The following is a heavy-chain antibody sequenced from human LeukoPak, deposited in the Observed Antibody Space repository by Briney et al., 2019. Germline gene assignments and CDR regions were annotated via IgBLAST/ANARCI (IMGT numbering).Heavy chain of an antibody. Sequence: ASVKVSCKASGYTFTGYYMHWVRQAPGQGLEWMGWINPNSGGTNYAQKFQGRVTMTRDTSISTAYMELSRLRSDDTAVHYCAREQVVPAAPYDYWGQGTLVTVSS. CDR1: GYTFTGYY. D-gene: IGHD2-2*01. CDR3: AREQVVPAAPYDY. V-gene: IGHV1-2*02. CDR2: INPNSGGT. J-gene: IGHJ4*02.